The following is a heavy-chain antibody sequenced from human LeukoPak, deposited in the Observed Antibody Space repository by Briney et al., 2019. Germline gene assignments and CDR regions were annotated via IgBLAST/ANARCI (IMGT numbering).Heavy chain of an antibody. V-gene: IGHV4-4*07. CDR1: GGSISSYY. CDR3: ARDYKQAGQTPYFDY. J-gene: IGHJ4*02. Sequence: SETLSLPCTVSGGSISSYYWSWIRQPAGKGLEWIGRIYTSGSTNYNPSLKSRVTMSVDTSKNQFSLKLSSVTAADTAVYYCARDYKQAGQTPYFDYWGQGTLVTVSS. D-gene: IGHD6-19*01. CDR2: IYTSGST.